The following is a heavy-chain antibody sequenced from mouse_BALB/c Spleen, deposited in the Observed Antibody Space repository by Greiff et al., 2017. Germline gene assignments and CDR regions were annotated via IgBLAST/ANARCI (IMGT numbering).Heavy chain of an antibody. V-gene: IGHV1-69*02. D-gene: IGHD2-10*01. J-gene: IGHJ4*01. CDR1: GYTFTSYW. Sequence: QVQLKQPGAELVRPGASVKLSCKASGYTFTSYWINWVKQRPGQGLEWIGNIYPSDSYTNYNQKFKDKATLTVDKSSSTAYMQLSSPTSEDSAVYYCTAYYLYAMDYWGQGTSVTVSS. CDR2: IYPSDSYT. CDR3: TAYYLYAMDY.